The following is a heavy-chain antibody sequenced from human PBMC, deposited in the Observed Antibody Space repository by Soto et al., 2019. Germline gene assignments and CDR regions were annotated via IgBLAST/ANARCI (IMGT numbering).Heavy chain of an antibody. J-gene: IGHJ5*02. CDR1: GFTFSSYG. Sequence: QVQLVESGGGVVQPGRSLRLSCAASGFTFSSYGMHWVRQAPGKGLEWVAVIWYDGSNKYYADSVKGRFTISRDNSKNTLYLQMTSLRAEDTAVYYCARESGPGWFDPWGQGTLVTVSS. V-gene: IGHV3-33*01. CDR3: ARESGPGWFDP. CDR2: IWYDGSNK. D-gene: IGHD6-25*01.